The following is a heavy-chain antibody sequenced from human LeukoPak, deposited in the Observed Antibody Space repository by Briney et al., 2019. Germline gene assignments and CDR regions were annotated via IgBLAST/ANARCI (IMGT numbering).Heavy chain of an antibody. CDR2: ISSSSSTI. CDR1: GLTFSSYS. J-gene: IGHJ6*03. Sequence: GGSLRLSCAASGLTFSSYSVNWVRQAPGKGLEWVSYISSSSSTIYYADSVKGRFTISRDNAKNSLYLQMNSLRAEDTAVYYCARAHPYYYMDVWGKGTTVTVSS. CDR3: ARAHPYYYMDV. V-gene: IGHV3-48*04.